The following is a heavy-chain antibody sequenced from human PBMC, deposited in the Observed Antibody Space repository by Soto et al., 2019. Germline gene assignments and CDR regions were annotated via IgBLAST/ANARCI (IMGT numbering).Heavy chain of an antibody. CDR2: ISSNGGST. V-gene: IGHV3-64D*08. CDR1: GFTFSSYA. J-gene: IGHJ6*02. D-gene: IGHD2-2*01. CDR3: VKGVRVPAAREDSVYYGMDV. Sequence: GGSLRLSCSASGFTFSSYAMHWVRQAPGKGLEYVSAISSNGGSTYYADSVKGRFTISRDNSKNTLYLQMSSLRAEDTAVYYCVKGVRVPAAREDSVYYGMDVWGQGTTVTVSS.